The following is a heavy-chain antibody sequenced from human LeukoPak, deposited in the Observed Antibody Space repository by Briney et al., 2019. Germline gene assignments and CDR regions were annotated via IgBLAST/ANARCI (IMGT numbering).Heavy chain of an antibody. CDR1: GYTLTELS. V-gene: IGHV1-24*01. J-gene: IGHJ6*02. Sequence: ASVKVSCKVSGYTLTELSMHWVRQAPGKGLEWMGGFDPEDGETIYAQKFQGRVTMTEDTSTDTAYMELSSLRSEDTAVYYCARGPNPGIAVAGYYYYGMDVWGQGTTVTVSS. D-gene: IGHD6-19*01. CDR2: FDPEDGET. CDR3: ARGPNPGIAVAGYYYYGMDV.